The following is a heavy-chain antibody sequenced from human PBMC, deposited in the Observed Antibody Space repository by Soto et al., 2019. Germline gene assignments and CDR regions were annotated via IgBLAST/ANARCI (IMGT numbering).Heavy chain of an antibody. CDR1: GFTFSSYG. J-gene: IGHJ4*02. CDR3: ARDLNYVSWASAY. V-gene: IGHV3-33*01. Sequence: QVQLVESGGGVVQPGRSLRLSCAASGFTFSSYGMHWVRQAPGKGLEWVAVIWYDGSNEYYADSVKGRFTISRDNSKNTLYLQRNSLRAEDTAVYYCARDLNYVSWASAYWGQGTPVTVSS. D-gene: IGHD3-10*01. CDR2: IWYDGSNE.